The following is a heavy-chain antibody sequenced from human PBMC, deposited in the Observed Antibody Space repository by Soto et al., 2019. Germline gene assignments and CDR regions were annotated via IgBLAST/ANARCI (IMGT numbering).Heavy chain of an antibody. CDR3: ARDRKESNYFDY. CDR2: IHQTGIT. J-gene: IGHJ4*02. V-gene: IGHV4-30-2*01. CDR1: GGSISSGGYS. Sequence: LSLTCAVSGGSISSGGYSWSWIRQPPGKGLEWIGYIHQTGITYYNPSLKSRVTISLDRSNNQFSLNLSSVTAADTAVYFCARDRKESNYFDYWGQGTLVTVSS.